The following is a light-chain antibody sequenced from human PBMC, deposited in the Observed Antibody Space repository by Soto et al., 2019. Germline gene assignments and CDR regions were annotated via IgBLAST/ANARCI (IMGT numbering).Light chain of an antibody. CDR2: GAF. Sequence: EIVLTQSPGTLSLSPGERATLSCRASQSVSSNYLAWYQQKPGQAPRLLIYGAFSRSTGIPDRFIGSGSGTDFTLTISRLEPEDFAVYYCQKYGSSPNTFGPGTKVDIK. J-gene: IGKJ3*01. CDR3: QKYGSSPNT. V-gene: IGKV3-20*01. CDR1: QSVSSNY.